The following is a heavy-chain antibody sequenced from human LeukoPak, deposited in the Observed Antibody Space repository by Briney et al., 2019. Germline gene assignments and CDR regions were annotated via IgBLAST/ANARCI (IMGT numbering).Heavy chain of an antibody. V-gene: IGHV4-59*08. CDR1: GGSISSYY. J-gene: IGHJ4*02. CDR2: IYYSGST. D-gene: IGHD6-13*01. CDR3: ASSPYSSSWSN. Sequence: SETLSLTCTVSGGSISSYYWSWIRQPPGKGLEWIGYIYYSGSTNYNPSLKSRVTISVDTSKNQFSLKLSSVTAADTVVYYCASSPYSSSWSNWGQGTLVTVSS.